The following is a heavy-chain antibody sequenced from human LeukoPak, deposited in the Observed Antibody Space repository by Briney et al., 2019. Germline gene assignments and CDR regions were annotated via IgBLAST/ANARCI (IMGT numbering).Heavy chain of an antibody. J-gene: IGHJ4*02. CDR2: IKGDGSTR. D-gene: IGHD2-2*01. Sequence: GGSLRLSCATSGFSFSHYWMHWLRQGPGQGLGWVSRIKGDGSTRMNADSVKGRFTISRDNAKNTLYLQMNSLRVEDTAVYYCAREGLECLGSSCQSAAFDYWGQGTPVTVSS. V-gene: IGHV3-74*03. CDR1: GFSFSHYW. CDR3: AREGLECLGSSCQSAAFDY.